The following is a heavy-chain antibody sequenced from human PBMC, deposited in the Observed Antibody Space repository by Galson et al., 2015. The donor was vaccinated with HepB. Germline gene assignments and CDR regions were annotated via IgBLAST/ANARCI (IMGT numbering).Heavy chain of an antibody. V-gene: IGHV3-23*01. CDR3: AKDHRIEMATIHDAFDI. D-gene: IGHD5-24*01. Sequence: SLRLSCAASGFIFSSYAMNWVRQAPGKGLEWVSSISGSGGNIYYADSMKGRFTISRDNSENTLYLQMNSLRAEDTAVYYCAKDHRIEMATIHDAFDIWGQGTMVTVSS. CDR2: ISGSGGNI. J-gene: IGHJ3*02. CDR1: GFIFSSYA.